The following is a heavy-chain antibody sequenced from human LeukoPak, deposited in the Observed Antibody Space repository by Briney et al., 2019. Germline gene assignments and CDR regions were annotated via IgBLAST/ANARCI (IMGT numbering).Heavy chain of an antibody. Sequence: GGSLRLSCAASRFTFSSYAMSWVRHAPGKGLEWVSAISGSGGSTYYADSVKGRFTISRDNSKNTLYLQMNSLRAEDTAVYYCANLHGSGYGYFDYWGQGTLVTVSS. V-gene: IGHV3-23*01. CDR1: RFTFSSYA. CDR3: ANLHGSGYGYFDY. D-gene: IGHD3-22*01. J-gene: IGHJ4*02. CDR2: ISGSGGST.